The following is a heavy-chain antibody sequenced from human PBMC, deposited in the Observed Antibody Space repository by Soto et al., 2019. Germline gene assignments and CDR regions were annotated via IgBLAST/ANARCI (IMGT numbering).Heavy chain of an antibody. Sequence: SETLSLTCTVSGGSMSSYRWSWIRQPAGKGLEWIGRLNTYGNTHYNPSLKSRVTVSVDTSRNQFFLTLRSVTAADSAVYHCGRESGETWDYEASWGHATPVTVSS. CDR2: LNTYGNT. CDR1: GGSMSSYR. J-gene: IGHJ5*01. V-gene: IGHV4-4*07. CDR3: GRESGETWDYEAS. D-gene: IGHD1-7*01.